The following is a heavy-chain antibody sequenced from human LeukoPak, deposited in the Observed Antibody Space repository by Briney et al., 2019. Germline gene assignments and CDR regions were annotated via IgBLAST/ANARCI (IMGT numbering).Heavy chain of an antibody. V-gene: IGHV4-34*01. Sequence: PSETLSLTCAVYGGSFSGYYWSWIRQPPGKGLEWIGEINHSGSTNYNPSLKSRVTISVDTSKNQFSLKLSSVTAVDTAVYYCASRGIYCSGGSCYSDYWGQGTLVTVSS. CDR1: GGSFSGYY. CDR2: INHSGST. D-gene: IGHD2-15*01. J-gene: IGHJ4*02. CDR3: ASRGIYCSGGSCYSDY.